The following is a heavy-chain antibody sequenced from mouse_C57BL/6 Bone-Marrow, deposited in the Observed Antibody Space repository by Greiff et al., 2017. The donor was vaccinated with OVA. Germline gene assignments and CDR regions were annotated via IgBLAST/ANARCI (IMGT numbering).Heavy chain of an antibody. J-gene: IGHJ3*01. CDR1: GYTFTTYP. Sequence: QVQLKQSGAELVKPGASVKMSCKASGYTFTTYPIEWMKQNHGKSLEWIGNFQPYNDDTKYNEKFKGKATLTVEKSSSTVYLELSRLTSDDTAVYYCARPGDYDGDWFAYWGQGTLVTVSA. D-gene: IGHD2-4*01. CDR3: ARPGDYDGDWFAY. CDR2: FQPYNDDT. V-gene: IGHV1-47*01.